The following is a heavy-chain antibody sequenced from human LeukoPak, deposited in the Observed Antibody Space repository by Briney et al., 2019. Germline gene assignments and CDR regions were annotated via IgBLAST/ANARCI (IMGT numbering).Heavy chain of an antibody. CDR1: GFAFSSYW. CDR2: INSDGSST. D-gene: IGHD3-9*01. CDR3: ARAGRGLRYFDWLTYDY. J-gene: IGHJ4*02. V-gene: IGHV3-74*01. Sequence: GGSLRLSCAASGFAFSSYWMHWVRQAPGKGLVWVSHINSDGSSTTYADSVKGRFTISRDNAKNTLYLQMNSLRAEDTAVYYCARAGRGLRYFDWLTYDYWGQGTLVTVSS.